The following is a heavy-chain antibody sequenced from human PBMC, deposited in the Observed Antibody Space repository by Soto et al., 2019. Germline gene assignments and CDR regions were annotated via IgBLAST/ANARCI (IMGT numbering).Heavy chain of an antibody. CDR1: GYTFTNYW. CDR2: IYLGDSDT. Sequence: PGESLKISCKGSGYTFTNYWIVWVRQIPGKGLEWMGIIYLGDSDTRYSPSFQGQVTISADRSISTAYLQWSSLKASDTGMYYCARYPTLTDYFFHGMDVWGQGTTVTVSS. D-gene: IGHD4-17*01. J-gene: IGHJ6*02. V-gene: IGHV5-51*01. CDR3: ARYPTLTDYFFHGMDV.